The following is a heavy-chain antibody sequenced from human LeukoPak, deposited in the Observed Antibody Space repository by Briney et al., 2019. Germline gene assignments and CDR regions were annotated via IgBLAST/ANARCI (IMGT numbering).Heavy chain of an antibody. Sequence: ASVKVSCKAFGYTFTNFGITWVRQAPGQGLEWMGWISAYNGDTKYGQNFQGRVTMTTDTSTTTAYMDLRSLSSDDTAVYCGRVDMATTKDYWGQGTLVTVSS. J-gene: IGHJ4*02. D-gene: IGHD5-24*01. CDR2: ISAYNGDT. CDR1: GYTFTNFG. CDR3: RVDMATTKDY. V-gene: IGHV1-18*01.